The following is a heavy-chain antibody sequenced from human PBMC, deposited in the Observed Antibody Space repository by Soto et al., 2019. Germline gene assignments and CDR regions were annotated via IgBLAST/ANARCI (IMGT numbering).Heavy chain of an antibody. CDR1: GFTFSSYC. CDR2: IWYDGSNK. CDR3: GKGRSYYYYYGVDV. D-gene: IGHD1-26*01. J-gene: IGHJ6*02. V-gene: IGHV3-33*06. Sequence: GGSLRLSCAASGFTFSSYCMHWVRQAPGKGLEWVAVIWYDGSNKYYADSVKGRFTISRDNSKSTLYLQMNSLRAEDTAVYYCGKGRSYYYYYGVDVWGQGTTVTVSS.